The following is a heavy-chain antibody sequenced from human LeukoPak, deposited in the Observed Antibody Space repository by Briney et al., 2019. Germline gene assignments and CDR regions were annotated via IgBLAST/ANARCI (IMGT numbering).Heavy chain of an antibody. CDR1: GGSISTSNYY. Sequence: SETLSLTCTVSGGSISTSNYYWGWIRQPPGKGLEWIGEINHSGSTNYNPSLKSRVTISVDTSKNHFSLKLSSVTAADTAVYYCASPFYDSSDYPHPYWGQGTLVTVSS. V-gene: IGHV4-39*02. D-gene: IGHD3-22*01. CDR3: ASPFYDSSDYPHPY. CDR2: INHSGST. J-gene: IGHJ4*02.